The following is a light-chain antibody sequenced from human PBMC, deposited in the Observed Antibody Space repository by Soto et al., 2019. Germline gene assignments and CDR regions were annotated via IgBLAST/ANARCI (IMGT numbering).Light chain of an antibody. V-gene: IGKV2-28*01. CDR1: QSLLHSNGYNY. J-gene: IGKJ5*01. CDR3: MQALQTPID. CDR2: LGS. Sequence: DIVMTQSPLSLPVTPGEPSSVSFISSQSLLHSNGYNYLDWYLQKPGQSPQLLIYLGSNRASGVPDRFSGSGSGTDFTLKISRVEAEDVGVYYCMQALQTPIDFGQGTRLEIK.